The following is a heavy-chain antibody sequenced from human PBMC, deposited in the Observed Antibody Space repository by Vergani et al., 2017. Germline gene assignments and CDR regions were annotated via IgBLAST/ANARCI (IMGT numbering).Heavy chain of an antibody. Sequence: EVQLLESGGGLVQPGGSLRLSCAASGFTFSSYAMSWVRQAPGKGLEWVSAISGSGGSTYYADSVKGRFTISRDNSKNTLYLQMNSLRAEYTAVYYCAKDGDSNYVSYMDVWGKGTTVTVSS. CDR1: GFTFSSYA. CDR2: ISGSGGST. J-gene: IGHJ6*03. V-gene: IGHV3-23*01. D-gene: IGHD4-11*01. CDR3: AKDGDSNYVSYMDV.